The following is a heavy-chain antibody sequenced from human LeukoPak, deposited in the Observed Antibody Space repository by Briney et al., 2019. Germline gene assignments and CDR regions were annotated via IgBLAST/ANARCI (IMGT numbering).Heavy chain of an antibody. Sequence: SETLSLTCTVSGGSISSGGYFWTWIRQHPGKGLEWIGYTHYTGSTYYNPSLKSRVTISVDTSKNQFSLKLSSVTAADTAVYYCARRRYYDSSGPIDYWSQGTLVTVSS. V-gene: IGHV4-31*02. D-gene: IGHD3-22*01. CDR3: ARRRYYDSSGPIDY. J-gene: IGHJ4*02. CDR2: THYTGST. CDR1: GGSISSGGYF.